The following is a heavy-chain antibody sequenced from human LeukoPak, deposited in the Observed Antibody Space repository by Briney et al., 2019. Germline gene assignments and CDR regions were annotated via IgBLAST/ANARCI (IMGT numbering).Heavy chain of an antibody. CDR1: GFIFSDYA. J-gene: IGHJ4*02. D-gene: IGHD3-3*01. Sequence: GGSLRLSCAASGFIFSDYAMHWVRQAPGKGLEWVTVISYDGTNKYYADSVKGRFTISRDDAKNSLYLQMNSLRPEDTALYYCARDWSGDDYWGQGTLVTVSS. V-gene: IGHV3-30-3*01. CDR2: ISYDGTNK. CDR3: ARDWSGDDY.